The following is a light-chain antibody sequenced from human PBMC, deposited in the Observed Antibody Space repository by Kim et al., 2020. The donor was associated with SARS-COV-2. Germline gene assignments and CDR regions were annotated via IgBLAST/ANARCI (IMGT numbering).Light chain of an antibody. J-gene: IGLJ3*02. V-gene: IGLV3-1*01. CDR2: QDS. CDR1: KLGDKY. Sequence: VSVFQGQTACITCSGDKLGDKYACWYQQKPGQSPVRVIYQDSKRHSGIPERFSGSNSGNTATLTISGTQAMDEADYYCQAWDSSRVFGGGTQLTVL. CDR3: QAWDSSRV.